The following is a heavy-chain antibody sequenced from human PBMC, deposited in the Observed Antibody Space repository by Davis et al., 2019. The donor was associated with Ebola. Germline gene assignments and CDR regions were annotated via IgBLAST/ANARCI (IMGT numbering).Heavy chain of an antibody. CDR1: GFTFSSYG. V-gene: IGHV3-33*01. D-gene: IGHD3-22*01. CDR2: IYYDGSNK. J-gene: IGHJ6*02. Sequence: GESLKISCAASGFTFSSYGMHWVRQAPGKGLEWVAVIYYDGSNKYYADSVKGRFTISRDNSKNTLYLQMNSLRAEDTAVYYCARDLDSGYPSYYYYGMDVWGQGTTVTVSS. CDR3: ARDLDSGYPSYYYYGMDV.